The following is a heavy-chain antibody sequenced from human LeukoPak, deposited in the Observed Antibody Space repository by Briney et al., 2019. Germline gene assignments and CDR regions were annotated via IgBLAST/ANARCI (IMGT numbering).Heavy chain of an antibody. J-gene: IGHJ4*02. D-gene: IGHD5-24*01. CDR2: INPNSGGT. CDR1: GYTFTGYY. Sequence: ASVKVFCKASGYTFTGYYMHWVRQAPGQGLEWMGWINPNSGGTNYAQKFQGRVTMTRDTSISTAYMELSRLRSDDTAVYYCARSSRDGYIIFDYWGQGTLVTVSS. V-gene: IGHV1-2*02. CDR3: ARSSRDGYIIFDY.